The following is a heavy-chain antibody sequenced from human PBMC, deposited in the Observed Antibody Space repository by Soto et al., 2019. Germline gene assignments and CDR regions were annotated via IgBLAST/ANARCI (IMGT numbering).Heavy chain of an antibody. J-gene: IGHJ4*02. CDR2: ISYDGSNK. CDR3: VGGQYYFDY. V-gene: IGHV3-30*03. CDR1: GFPFSTYG. Sequence: QVQLVESGGGVVQPGRSLRLSCAASGFPFSTYGMHWVREGPGKGLEWVAVISYDGSNKFYADSVKGRFTISRDNSKNTLYLQMKGLRPEDTALYYCVGGQYYFDYRGQGTLVTVSS. D-gene: IGHD3-10*01.